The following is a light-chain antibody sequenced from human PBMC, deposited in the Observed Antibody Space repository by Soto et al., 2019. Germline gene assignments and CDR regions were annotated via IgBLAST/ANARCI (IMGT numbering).Light chain of an antibody. CDR2: DAS. CDR3: QQYNSYPRT. CDR1: QGVSSY. V-gene: IGKV1-8*01. Sequence: AIRMTQSPSSLSSSTGDRVTITCRASQGVSSYLAWYQQKPGKAPKLLIYDASTLPSGVPSRFSGSGSGTDFTLTISCLQSEDFAIYYCQQYNSYPRTFGQGTRLEIK. J-gene: IGKJ5*01.